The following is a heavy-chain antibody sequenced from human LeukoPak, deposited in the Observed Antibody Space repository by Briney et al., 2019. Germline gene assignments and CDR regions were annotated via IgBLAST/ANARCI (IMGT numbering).Heavy chain of an antibody. CDR1: GFTFSSYA. J-gene: IGHJ4*02. V-gene: IGHV3-23*01. D-gene: IGHD6-19*01. CDR3: AKDPGIAVATYYFDY. CDR2: IRGSGGST. Sequence: GGSLRLSCAASGFTFSSYAMSWVRQAPGKGLEWVSAIRGSGGSTYYADSVKGRFTISRDNSKNTLYLQMNSLRAEDTAVYYCAKDPGIAVATYYFDYWGQGTLVTVSS.